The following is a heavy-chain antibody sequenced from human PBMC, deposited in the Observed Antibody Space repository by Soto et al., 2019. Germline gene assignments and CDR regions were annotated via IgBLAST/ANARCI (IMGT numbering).Heavy chain of an antibody. CDR2: ISDGGGST. CDR3: ARCRGEKCARNTIFGVVGEGFDY. V-gene: IGHV3-23*01. J-gene: IGHJ4*02. CDR1: GFTFNNFA. D-gene: IGHD3-3*01. Sequence: EVQLLESGGGLVQPGGSLRLSCAASGFTFNNFAMSWVLQAPGKGLEWVSSISDGGGSTYYGDSVKGRFTISRDNSKNTLYLQMNSLRAEDTAVYYCARCRGEKCARNTIFGVVGEGFDYWGQGALVTVSS.